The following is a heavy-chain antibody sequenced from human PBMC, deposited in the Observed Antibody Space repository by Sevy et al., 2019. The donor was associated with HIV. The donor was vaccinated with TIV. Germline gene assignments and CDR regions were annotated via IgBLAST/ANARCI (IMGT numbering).Heavy chain of an antibody. D-gene: IGHD3-22*01. CDR1: GFSFDAYA. CDR3: AKSADYTDSSGYAAFDY. Sequence: LSLTCAASGFSFDAYAMHWVRQAPGKGLEWVSGISWNSGTTGYADSVKGRFTISRDNAKNSLYLQMNSLRAEDTALYYCAKSADYTDSSGYAAFDYWGQGTLVTVSS. CDR2: ISWNSGTT. V-gene: IGHV3-9*01. J-gene: IGHJ4*02.